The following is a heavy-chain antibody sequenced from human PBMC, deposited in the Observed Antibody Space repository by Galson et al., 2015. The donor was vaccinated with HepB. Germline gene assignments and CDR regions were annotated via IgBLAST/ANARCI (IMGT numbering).Heavy chain of an antibody. J-gene: IGHJ4*02. V-gene: IGHV3-74*01. D-gene: IGHD1-26*01. Sequence: SLRLSCAASGFTFNKNWMHWVRQAPAEGLVWVSRINTDGTITDYADSEKGRFTISRDNAKNTLYLQMNSLRADDTAVYYCARDLRGSRDYWGPGTLVTVSS. CDR3: ARDLRGSRDY. CDR1: GFTFNKNW. CDR2: INTDGTIT.